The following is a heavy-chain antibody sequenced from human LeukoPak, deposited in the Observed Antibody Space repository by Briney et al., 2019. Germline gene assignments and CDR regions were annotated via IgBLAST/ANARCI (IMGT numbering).Heavy chain of an antibody. V-gene: IGHV3-23*01. D-gene: IGHD5-12*01. CDR2: ISGSGIST. CDR3: AKDQHGYDKPIDY. CDR1: GFTFNIFA. Sequence: GGSLRLSCAASGFTFNIFAMNWVRQASGRGLEWVSAISGSGISTYYADSVKGRFTISRDNSKNTLYLQINSLRAEDTAVYCCAKDQHGYDKPIDYWGQGTLVTVSS. J-gene: IGHJ4*02.